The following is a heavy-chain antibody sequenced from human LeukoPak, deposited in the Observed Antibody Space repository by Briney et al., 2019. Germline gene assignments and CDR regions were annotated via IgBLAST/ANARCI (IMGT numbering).Heavy chain of an antibody. CDR1: GGSISSYY. J-gene: IGHJ4*02. D-gene: IGHD1-26*01. CDR2: IYYSGST. V-gene: IGHV4-59*01. Sequence: SETLSLTCTVSGGSISSYYWSWIRQPPGKGLEWIGYIYYSGSTNYNPSLKSRVTISVDTSKNQFSLKLSSVTAADTAVYYCARGRGIVGATYFDYWGQGTLVTVSS. CDR3: ARGRGIVGATYFDY.